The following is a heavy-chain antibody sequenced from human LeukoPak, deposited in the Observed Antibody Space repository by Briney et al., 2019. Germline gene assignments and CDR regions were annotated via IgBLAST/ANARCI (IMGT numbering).Heavy chain of an antibody. D-gene: IGHD6-13*01. Sequence: GGSLRLSCAASGFTFSNYGMNWVRQAPGKGLEWISSITTAGTFKYYADSLRGRFTISRDNAKNSLFLQMDGLRAEDTAVYYCAKSGSSSWFLDYWGQGTLVTVSS. J-gene: IGHJ4*02. CDR3: AKSGSSSWFLDY. CDR2: ITTAGTFK. CDR1: GFTFSNYG. V-gene: IGHV3-21*01.